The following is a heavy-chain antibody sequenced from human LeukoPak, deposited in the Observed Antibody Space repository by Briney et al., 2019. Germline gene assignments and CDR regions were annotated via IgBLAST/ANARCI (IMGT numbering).Heavy chain of an antibody. CDR2: INPNSGGT. Sequence: ASVKVSCKASGYTFTAYYMHWVRQAPGQGLEWMGWINPNSGGTNYAQKYQGRVTMTRDTSISTAYMELSRLRSDDTAVYYCARAEGIVGAPVDYWGQGTLVTVSS. D-gene: IGHD1-26*01. CDR1: GYTFTAYY. V-gene: IGHV1-2*02. CDR3: ARAEGIVGAPVDY. J-gene: IGHJ4*02.